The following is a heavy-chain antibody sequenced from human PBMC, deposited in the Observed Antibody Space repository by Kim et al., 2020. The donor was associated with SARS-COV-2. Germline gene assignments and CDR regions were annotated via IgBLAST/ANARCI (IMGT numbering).Heavy chain of an antibody. J-gene: IGHJ4*02. D-gene: IGHD6-6*01. V-gene: IGHV3-9*01. CDR3: AKDKYSSSSGVDY. Sequence: ADSGKGRFTISRDNAKNSLNLQMNSLRVEDTAFYYCAKDKYSSSSGVDYWGQGTLVTVSS.